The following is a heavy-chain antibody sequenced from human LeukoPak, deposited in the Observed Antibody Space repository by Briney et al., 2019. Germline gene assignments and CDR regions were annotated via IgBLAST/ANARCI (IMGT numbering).Heavy chain of an antibody. CDR2: IHYSGST. CDR3: ASALYYYYMDV. Sequence: SETLSLTCSVSGAPIHSGGHYWSWIRQHPGKGLEWIGYIHYSGSTSYNPSLKSRVTISLDTSKNHFSLKLSSVTAADTAVYYCASALYYYYMDVWGKGTTVTVSS. V-gene: IGHV4-31*03. CDR1: GAPIHSGGHY. J-gene: IGHJ6*03.